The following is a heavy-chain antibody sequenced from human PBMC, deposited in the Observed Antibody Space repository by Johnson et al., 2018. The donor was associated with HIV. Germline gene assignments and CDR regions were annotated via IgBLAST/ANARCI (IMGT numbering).Heavy chain of an antibody. CDR2: IRNKPSSYST. J-gene: IGHJ3*02. D-gene: IGHD1-1*01. Sequence: VQLVESGGGLVKPGGSLRLSCAASGFTFSNAWMKWVRQAPGKGLEWVGRIRNKPSSYSTEYAASVKGRFTVSRDDSKNSVYLQMSSLKTDDTAVYYCAKGTSPRIQLRTWAFDIWGQGTMVIVSS. CDR3: AKGTSPRIQLRTWAFDI. V-gene: IGHV3-72*01. CDR1: GFTFSNAW.